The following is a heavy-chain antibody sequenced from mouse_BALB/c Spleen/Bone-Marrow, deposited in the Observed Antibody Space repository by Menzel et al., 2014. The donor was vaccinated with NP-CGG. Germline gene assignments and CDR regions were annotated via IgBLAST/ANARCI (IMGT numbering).Heavy chain of an antibody. Sequence: VQLQQPGGGLVQPGGSRKLSCAASGFTFSSFGMHWVRQAPEKGLEWVAYIGSGSSTIYYADTVKGRFTISRDNPKNTLFLQMTSLRSEDTAMYYCARSGYYGSSPYYAMDYWGQGTSVTVSS. D-gene: IGHD1-1*01. J-gene: IGHJ4*01. V-gene: IGHV5-17*02. CDR3: ARSGYYGSSPYYAMDY. CDR1: GFTFSSFG. CDR2: IGSGSSTI.